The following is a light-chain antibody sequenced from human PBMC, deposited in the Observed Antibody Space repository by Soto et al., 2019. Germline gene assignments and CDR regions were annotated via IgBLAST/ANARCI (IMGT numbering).Light chain of an antibody. V-gene: IGKV3-20*01. CDR2: DAS. J-gene: IGKJ1*01. CDR3: QLYGSSPRT. CDR1: QSVTSNY. Sequence: EIVLTQSPGTLSLSPGERASLSCRASQSVTSNYLAWYQQKPGQAPRLLIYDASNRATGIPDRFSGSGSGTDFTLTISRLEPEDFAVYYCQLYGSSPRTFGQGTKVDIK.